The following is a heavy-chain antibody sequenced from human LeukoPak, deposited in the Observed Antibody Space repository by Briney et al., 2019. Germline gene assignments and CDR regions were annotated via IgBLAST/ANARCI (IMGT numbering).Heavy chain of an antibody. D-gene: IGHD2-21*01. CDR3: TIIPNVILFTHYFEY. Sequence: ASVKVSCKASGYTFTSYGISWVRRAPGQGLEWMGWISAYNGNTNYAQKFQGRVTITADEPTRTAYMELTYLRSDDTAVYYCTIIPNVILFTHYFEYWGQGTLVTVSS. V-gene: IGHV1-18*01. CDR1: GYTFTSYG. J-gene: IGHJ4*02. CDR2: ISAYNGNT.